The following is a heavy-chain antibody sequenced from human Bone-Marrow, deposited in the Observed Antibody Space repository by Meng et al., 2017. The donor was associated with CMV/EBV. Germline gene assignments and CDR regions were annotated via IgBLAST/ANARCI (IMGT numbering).Heavy chain of an antibody. V-gene: IGHV1-2*02. CDR2: INPNSGGT. CDR3: ARVNPLEDYYYYYGMDG. J-gene: IGHJ6*02. D-gene: IGHD1-14*01. CDR1: GYTFTGYY. Sequence: ASVKVSCKASGYTFTGYYMHWVRQAPGQGLEWMGWINPNSGGTNYAQKFQGRVTMTRDKSISTAYMELSRLRSDDTAVYYCARVNPLEDYYYYYGMDGWGQGTTVTVSS.